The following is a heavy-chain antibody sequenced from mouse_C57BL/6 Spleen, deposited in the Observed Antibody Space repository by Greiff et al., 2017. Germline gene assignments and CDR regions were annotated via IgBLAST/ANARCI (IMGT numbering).Heavy chain of an antibody. CDR2: IYPGDGDT. CDR1: GYAFSSSW. Sequence: QVQLQQSGPELVKPGASVKISCKASGYAFSSSWMNWVKQRPGKGLEWIGRIYPGDGDTNYNGKFKGKATLTADKSSSTAYMQLSSLTSEDSAVYFCARSYYSNAAMDYWGQGTSVTVSS. J-gene: IGHJ4*01. D-gene: IGHD2-5*01. CDR3: ARSYYSNAAMDY. V-gene: IGHV1-82*01.